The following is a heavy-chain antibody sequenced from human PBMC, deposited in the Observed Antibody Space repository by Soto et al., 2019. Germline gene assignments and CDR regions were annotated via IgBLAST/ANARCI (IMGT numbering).Heavy chain of an antibody. CDR2: IKQDGSEK. Sequence: GVPLRVSCGVSGFTFSGDWMSCVRKAPGKGLEWVANIKQDGSEKYYVDSVKGRFTISRDNAKNSLYLQMNSLRAEDTAVYYCARVGEYDFWSGPDQIYGMDVWGQGTTVTVSS. J-gene: IGHJ6*02. CDR3: ARVGEYDFWSGPDQIYGMDV. CDR1: GFTFSGDW. V-gene: IGHV3-7*01. D-gene: IGHD3-3*01.